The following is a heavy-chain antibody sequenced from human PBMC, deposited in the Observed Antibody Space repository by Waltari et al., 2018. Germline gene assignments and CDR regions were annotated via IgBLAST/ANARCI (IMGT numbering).Heavy chain of an antibody. V-gene: IGHV4-38-2*01. Sequence: QVQLQESGPGLVKPSETLSLTCAVSGDSITSASYWGWIRQPPGTGLEWIGYVYHFGRSSYNPSLTSRVTMSVYTSKRQFSLNLSSVTAADTAVYYCARHESAHYGGFDSWGRGTLVTVSA. J-gene: IGHJ4*02. CDR2: VYHFGRS. CDR3: ARHESAHYGGFDS. D-gene: IGHD4-17*01. CDR1: GDSITSASY.